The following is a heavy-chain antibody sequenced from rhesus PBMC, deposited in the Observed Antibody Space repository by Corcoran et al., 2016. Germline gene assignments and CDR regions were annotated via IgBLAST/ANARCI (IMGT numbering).Heavy chain of an antibody. CDR1: GGSFSGYY. Sequence: QVQLQESGPGLVKPSETLSLTCAVSGGSFSGYYWGWIRQPPGKGLEWIGYISGSSGSTDYNPSLKSRVTISTDTSKNQFSLKLSSVTAADTAVYYCARENEYSNYFGYWGQGVLVTVSS. J-gene: IGHJ4*01. CDR2: ISGSSGST. CDR3: ARENEYSNYFGY. V-gene: IGHV4-165*01. D-gene: IGHD4-23*01.